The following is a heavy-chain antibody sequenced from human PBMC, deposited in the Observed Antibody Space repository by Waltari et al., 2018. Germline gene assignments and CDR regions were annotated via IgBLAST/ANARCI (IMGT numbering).Heavy chain of an antibody. J-gene: IGHJ1*01. CDR3: GRIAFGDEGGYFQY. CDR1: GGSLSTNFN. V-gene: IGHV4-39*01. Sequence: QLQLQESGPGLVKPSENLSLTCTVPGGSLSTNFNWGWIRQPPGKGLEWMGNMQYRGSTFYNPSLESRVTISLDTWKNQFSLRLSSVGVADTAVYFCGRIAFGDEGGYFQYWGQGTLVTVSS. CDR2: MQYRGST. D-gene: IGHD4-17*01.